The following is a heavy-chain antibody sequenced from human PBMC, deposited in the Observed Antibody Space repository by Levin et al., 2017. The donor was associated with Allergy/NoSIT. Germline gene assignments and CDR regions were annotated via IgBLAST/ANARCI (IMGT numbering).Heavy chain of an antibody. CDR2: IISMFGKA. CDR1: GGTLSNNA. D-gene: IGHD6-19*01. V-gene: IGHV1-69*06. J-gene: IGHJ3*01. CDR3: ARGGDRKGGWPYDAFEF. Sequence: KISCKAFGGTLSNNAISWVRQAPGQGLEWMGGIISMFGKATYAQQFEGRVTITADKSTSTAYLQLSGLGSEDTAVYFCARGGDRKGGWPYDAFEFWGQGTVVAVSS.